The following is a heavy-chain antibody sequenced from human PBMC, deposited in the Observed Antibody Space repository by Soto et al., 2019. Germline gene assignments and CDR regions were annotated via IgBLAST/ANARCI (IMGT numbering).Heavy chain of an antibody. J-gene: IGHJ6*03. Sequence: SETLSLTCTVSGGSISSSSYYWGWIRQPPGKGLEWIGSIYYSGSTYYNPSLKSRVTISVDTSKNQFSLKLSSVTAADTAVYYCASSVQLSYYMDVWGKGNTVTVSS. CDR3: ASSVQLSYYMDV. D-gene: IGHD3-10*01. V-gene: IGHV4-39*01. CDR2: IYYSGST. CDR1: GGSISSSSYY.